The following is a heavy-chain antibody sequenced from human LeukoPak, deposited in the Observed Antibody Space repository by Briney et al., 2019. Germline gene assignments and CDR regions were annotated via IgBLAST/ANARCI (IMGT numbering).Heavy chain of an antibody. CDR3: ARDGPRGIDY. Sequence: SETLSLTCAVYGGSFSGYYWSWIRQPPGKGLEWIGEINHSGSTNYNPSLKSRVTISVDTSKNQFSLKLSSVTAADTAVYYCARDGPRGIDYWGQGTLVTVSS. D-gene: IGHD5-24*01. V-gene: IGHV4-34*01. J-gene: IGHJ4*02. CDR1: GGSFSGYY. CDR2: INHSGST.